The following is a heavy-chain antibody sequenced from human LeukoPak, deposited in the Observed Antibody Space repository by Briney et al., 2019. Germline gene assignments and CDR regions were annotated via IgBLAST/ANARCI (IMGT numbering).Heavy chain of an antibody. CDR3: ARIGTRGNWFDP. V-gene: IGHV4-61*05. CDR2: IYYSGST. D-gene: IGHD1-7*01. Sequence: SETLSLTCTVSGGSISSSRYYWGWIRKPPGKGLEWIGYIYYSGSTNYNPSLKSRVTISVDTSKNQFSLKLSSVTAADTAVYYCARIGTRGNWFDPWGQGTLVTVSS. CDR1: GGSISSSRYY. J-gene: IGHJ5*02.